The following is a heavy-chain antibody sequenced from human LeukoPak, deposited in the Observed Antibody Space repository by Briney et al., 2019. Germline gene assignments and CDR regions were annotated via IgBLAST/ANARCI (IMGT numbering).Heavy chain of an antibody. CDR1: GFTFSSYG. V-gene: IGHV3-30*02. J-gene: IGHJ4*02. CDR3: AREGQQRHFDY. Sequence: TGGSLRLSCAASGFTFSSYGMHWVRQAPGKGLEWVAFIRYDGSSKYYADSVKGRFTISRDNSKNTLYLQMNSLRAEDTAVYYCAREGQQRHFDYWGQGTLVTVSS. CDR2: IRYDGSSK. D-gene: IGHD6-13*01.